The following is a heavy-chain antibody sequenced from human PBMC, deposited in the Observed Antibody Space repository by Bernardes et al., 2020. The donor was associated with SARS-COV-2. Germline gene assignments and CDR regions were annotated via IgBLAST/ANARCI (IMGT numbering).Heavy chain of an antibody. CDR1: GFTFSSYA. V-gene: IGHV3-23*01. CDR3: AKSGSSWYAGMDV. CDR2: ISGSGGST. D-gene: IGHD6-13*01. J-gene: IGHJ6*02. Sequence: GGSLRLSCAASGFTFSSYAMSWVRQAPGKGLEWGSAISGSGGSTYYADSVKGRFTISRDNSKNTLYLQMNSLRAEDTAVSYCAKSGSSWYAGMDVWGQGTPVTVSS.